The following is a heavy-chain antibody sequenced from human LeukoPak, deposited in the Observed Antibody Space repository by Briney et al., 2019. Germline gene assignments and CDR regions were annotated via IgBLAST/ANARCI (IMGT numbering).Heavy chain of an antibody. J-gene: IGHJ4*02. CDR3: AKSGGSGLIDY. V-gene: IGHV4-39*01. D-gene: IGHD1-26*01. Sequence: SETLSLTCTVSGVSISSAAYYWGWFRQPPGKGLEWIGNVYYSGNTYYNASLNSRVTISIDASKNQFSLKLSSVTATDTAVYYCAKSGGSGLIDYWGQGTLVTVSS. CDR2: VYYSGNT. CDR1: GVSISSAAYY.